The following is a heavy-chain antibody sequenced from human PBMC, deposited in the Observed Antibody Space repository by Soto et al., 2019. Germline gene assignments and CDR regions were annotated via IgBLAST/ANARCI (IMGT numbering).Heavy chain of an antibody. D-gene: IGHD6-6*01. CDR1: GYTFSSYY. Sequence: ASVKVSCKASGYTFSSYYLHWVRQAPGQVLEWMGIINPSGATRSYPQKFQGRVTMTRDTSTSTVYMELSSLRSEDTAVYYCARESYSSSYGGLWGYFYYGMDVWG. J-gene: IGHJ6*02. CDR3: ARESYSSSYGGLWGYFYYGMDV. CDR2: INPSGATR. V-gene: IGHV1-46*01.